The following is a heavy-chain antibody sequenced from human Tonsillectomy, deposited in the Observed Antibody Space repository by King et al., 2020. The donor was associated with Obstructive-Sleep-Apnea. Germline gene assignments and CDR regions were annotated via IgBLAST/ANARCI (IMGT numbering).Heavy chain of an antibody. CDR1: GGTFSSHA. V-gene: IGHV1-69*01. J-gene: IGHJ4*02. CDR2: IMPIFGTS. D-gene: IGHD5-18*01. CDR3: ARTWIQLWLLDY. Sequence: VQLVESGAEVKKPGSSVKVSFKASGGTFSSHAISWVRQAPGQGLAWRGGIMPIFGTSNYAQKFQGRVTITADESTSTAYMELSSLRSEDTAVYYCARTWIQLWLLDYWGQGTLVTVSS.